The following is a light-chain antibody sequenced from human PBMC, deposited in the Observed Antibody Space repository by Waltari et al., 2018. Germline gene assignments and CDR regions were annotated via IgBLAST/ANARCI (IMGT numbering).Light chain of an antibody. J-gene: IGKJ1*01. CDR2: HAS. CDR3: QKYDSLPAT. Sequence: VLTQSPGTLSLSPGERATLSCRASRCVIKYLAWYQQTPGRAPRLLIYHASTRATGIPDRFSGSGSGTDFSLTISRLEPDDFAVYYCQKYDSLPATFGQGTRVEIK. V-gene: IGKV3-20*01. CDR1: RCVIKY.